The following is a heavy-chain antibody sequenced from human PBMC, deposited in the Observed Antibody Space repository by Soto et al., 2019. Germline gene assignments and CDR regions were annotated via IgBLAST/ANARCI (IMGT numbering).Heavy chain of an antibody. CDR2: TSYDGNNK. Sequence: QLQLVESGGGVVQPGTSLRLSCTASGFMFKSYVMHWVRQAPGKGLEWVALTSYDGNNKYYGDSVKGRFTVSRDNSKNTLPLQMDSLRPEATALYYCARWGTTGGFDLWGQGTLVSVSS. J-gene: IGHJ4*02. CDR3: ARWGTTGGFDL. D-gene: IGHD3-16*01. CDR1: GFMFKSYV. V-gene: IGHV3-30*19.